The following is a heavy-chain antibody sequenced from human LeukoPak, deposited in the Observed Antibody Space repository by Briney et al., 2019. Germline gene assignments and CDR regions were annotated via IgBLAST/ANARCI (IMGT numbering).Heavy chain of an antibody. Sequence: GGSLRLSCAASGFTFSSYGMSWVRQAPGKGLEWVSAISGSGGSTYYADSVKGRFTISRDNSKNTLYLQMNSLRAEDTAVYYCSTGVIRAGGCYWGQGTLVTVSS. J-gene: IGHJ4*02. V-gene: IGHV3-23*01. CDR1: GFTFSSYG. D-gene: IGHD4-23*01. CDR2: ISGSGGST. CDR3: STGVIRAGGCY.